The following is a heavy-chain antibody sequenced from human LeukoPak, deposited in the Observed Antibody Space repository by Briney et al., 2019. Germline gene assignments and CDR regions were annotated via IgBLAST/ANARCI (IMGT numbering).Heavy chain of an antibody. J-gene: IGHJ4*02. V-gene: IGHV1-18*01. CDR2: ISAYNGNT. CDR1: GYTFTSYD. D-gene: IGHD3-22*01. CDR3: ARVGHYYDSSGYYYDY. Sequence: ASVKVSCKASGYTFTSYDINWVRQATGQGLEWMGWISAYNGNTNYAQKLQGRVTMTTDTSTRTAYMELRSLRSDDTAMYYCARVGHYYDSSGYYYDYWGQGTLVTVSS.